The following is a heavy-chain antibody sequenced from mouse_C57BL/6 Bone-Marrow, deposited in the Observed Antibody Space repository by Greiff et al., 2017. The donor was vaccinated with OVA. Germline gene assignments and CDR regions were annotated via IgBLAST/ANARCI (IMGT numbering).Heavy chain of an antibody. V-gene: IGHV1-64*01. J-gene: IGHJ4*01. CDR1: GYTFTSYW. Sequence: QVQLKESGAELVKPGASVKLSCKASGYTFTSYWMHWVKQRPGQGLEWIGMIHPNSGSTNYNEKFKSKATLTVDKSSSTAYMQLSSLTSEDSAVYYCARSEGIYYDYAMDYWGQGTSVTVSS. D-gene: IGHD2-4*01. CDR2: IHPNSGST. CDR3: ARSEGIYYDYAMDY.